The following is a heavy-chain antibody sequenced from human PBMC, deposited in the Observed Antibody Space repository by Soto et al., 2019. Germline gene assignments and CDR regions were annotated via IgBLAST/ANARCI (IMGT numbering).Heavy chain of an antibody. CDR1: GYTLTELS. CDR2: FDPEDGET. CDR3: ATVRGDCSGGSCYGWFDP. Sequence: ASVKVSCKVSGYTLTELSMHWVRRAPGKGLEWMGGFDPEDGETIYAQKFQGRVTMTEDTSTDTAYMELSSLRSEDTAVYYCATVRGDCSGGSCYGWFDPWGQGTLVTVS. V-gene: IGHV1-24*01. D-gene: IGHD2-15*01. J-gene: IGHJ5*02.